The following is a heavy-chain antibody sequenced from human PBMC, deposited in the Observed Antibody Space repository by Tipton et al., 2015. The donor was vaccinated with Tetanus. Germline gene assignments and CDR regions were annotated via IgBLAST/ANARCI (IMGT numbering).Heavy chain of an antibody. CDR2: ISGSGGST. Sequence: SLRLSCAASGFTFSSHAMSWVRQAPGKRLEWVSGISGSGGSTNYADSVKGRFTISRDNSKNTLYVQMNSLRAADTAVYFCAKDQDYGDYFGVDYWGQGTLVTVSS. CDR1: GFTFSSHA. V-gene: IGHV3-23*01. D-gene: IGHD4-17*01. CDR3: AKDQDYGDYFGVDY. J-gene: IGHJ4*02.